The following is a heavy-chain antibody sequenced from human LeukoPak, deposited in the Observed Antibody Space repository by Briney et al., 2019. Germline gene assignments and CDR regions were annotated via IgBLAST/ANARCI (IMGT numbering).Heavy chain of an antibody. CDR1: GGSISSYY. J-gene: IGHJ6*03. D-gene: IGHD2-2*01. V-gene: IGHV4-59*01. Sequence: SETLSLTCTVSGGSISSYYWSWIRQPPGKGLEWIGYIYYSGSTNYNPSLKSRVTISVDTSKNQFSLKLSSVTAADTAVYYCARATGYCSSTSCYDYYYYMDVWGKGTTVTVSS. CDR2: IYYSGST. CDR3: ARATGYCSSTSCYDYYYYMDV.